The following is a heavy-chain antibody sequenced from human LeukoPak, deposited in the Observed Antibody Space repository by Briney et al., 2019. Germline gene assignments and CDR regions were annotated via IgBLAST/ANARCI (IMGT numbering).Heavy chain of an antibody. CDR2: INTAGSTI. CDR1: GFTFSNYE. J-gene: IGHJ4*02. CDR3: ARDAPGTGTNDY. Sequence: PGGSLRLSCAASGFTFSNYEMNWVRQAPGKGLEWVSYINTAGSTIYYADSVKGRFTISRDNSKNSLYLQMSSLRAEDTAVYYCARDAPGTGTNDYWGQGTLVTVSS. D-gene: IGHD4-17*01. V-gene: IGHV3-48*03.